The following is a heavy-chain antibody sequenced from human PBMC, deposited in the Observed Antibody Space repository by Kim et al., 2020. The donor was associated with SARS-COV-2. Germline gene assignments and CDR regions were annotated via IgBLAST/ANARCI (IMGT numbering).Heavy chain of an antibody. V-gene: IGHV4-59*01. Sequence: SETLSLTCTVSGDSISRYYWSWIRQPPGKGLEWIGYIYYSGSTNYNPSLKSRVTISVDTSKNQFSLKLSSVTAADTAVYYCARDAGYYDSRYFDLWGRGTLVTVSS. D-gene: IGHD3-22*01. J-gene: IGHJ2*01. CDR1: GDSISRYY. CDR2: IYYSGST. CDR3: ARDAGYYDSRYFDL.